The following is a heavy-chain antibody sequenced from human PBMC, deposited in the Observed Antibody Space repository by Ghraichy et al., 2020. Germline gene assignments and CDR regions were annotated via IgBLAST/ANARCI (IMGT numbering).Heavy chain of an antibody. CDR1: GGSISSYY. V-gene: IGHV4-59*01. J-gene: IGHJ3*02. D-gene: IGHD1-26*01. CDR3: ARYSNLSVYAFDI. Sequence: SETLSLTCAVSGGSISSYYWSWMRQPPGKGLEWIGYIYYSGSTNYNPSLKSRVTISVDTSKNQFSLKLSSVTAADTAVYYCARYSNLSVYAFDIWGQGTMVTVSS. CDR2: IYYSGST.